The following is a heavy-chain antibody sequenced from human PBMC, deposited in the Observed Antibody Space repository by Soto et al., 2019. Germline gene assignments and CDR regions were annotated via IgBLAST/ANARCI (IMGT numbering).Heavy chain of an antibody. CDR2: IYYSGST. CDR1: GGSISSSNYY. CDR3: ARRYSSGWYSIGWFDY. J-gene: IGHJ4*02. D-gene: IGHD6-19*01. V-gene: IGHV4-39*02. Sequence: QLQLQESGPGLVKPSETLSLTCTVSGGSISSSNYYWGWIRQPPGKGLEWIGSIYYSGSTYYNPSLKSRVTTSVDTSKNHFSLKLSSVTAADTAVYYCARRYSSGWYSIGWFDYWGQGTLVTVSS.